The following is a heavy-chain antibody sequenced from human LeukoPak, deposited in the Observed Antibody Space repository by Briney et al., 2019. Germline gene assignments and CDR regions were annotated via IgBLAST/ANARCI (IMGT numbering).Heavy chain of an antibody. CDR3: ARSGSYLPFDY. V-gene: IGHV3-72*01. CDR1: GFTFSDHY. D-gene: IGHD1-26*01. Sequence: GSLRLSCAASGFTFSDHYMDWVRQAPEKGLEWVARIRNKANSYTTEYAASVKGRFTISRDDSGNSLFLQMNTLQTEDTAVYYCARSGSYLPFDYWGQGTLVTVSS. J-gene: IGHJ4*02. CDR2: IRNKANSYTT.